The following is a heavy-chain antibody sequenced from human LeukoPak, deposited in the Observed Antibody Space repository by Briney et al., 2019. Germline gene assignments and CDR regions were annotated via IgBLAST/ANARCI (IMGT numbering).Heavy chain of an antibody. D-gene: IGHD3-3*01. CDR2: IYYSGST. CDR3: ARGDDFWSGYFDY. J-gene: IGHJ4*02. CDR1: GGSISSYY. V-gene: IGHV4-59*01. Sequence: SETLSLTCTVSGGSISSYYWSWIRQPPGKGLEWIGYIYYSGSTNYNPSLKSRVTISVDTSKNQFSLKLSSVTAADTAVYYRARGDDFWSGYFDYWGQGTLVTVSS.